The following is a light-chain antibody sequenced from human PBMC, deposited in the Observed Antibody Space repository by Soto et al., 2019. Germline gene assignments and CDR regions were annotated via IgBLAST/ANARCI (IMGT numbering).Light chain of an antibody. V-gene: IGKV3-20*01. J-gene: IGKJ2*01. CDR2: GAS. CDR1: QTVSSSY. CDR3: QQYGSAPYT. Sequence: EIVLTQSPGTLSLSPGERATLSCRASQTVSSSYVAWYQQKPGQAPRLLIYGASSRATGIPDRFSGSGSGTDFPLTISRLEPEDFAVYYCQQYGSAPYTFGQGTKLEIK.